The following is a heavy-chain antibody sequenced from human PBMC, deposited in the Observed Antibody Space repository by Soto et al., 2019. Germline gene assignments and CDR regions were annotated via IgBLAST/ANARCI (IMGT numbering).Heavy chain of an antibody. CDR2: MNPNSGNT. V-gene: IGHV1-8*01. Sequence: QVQLVQSGAEVKKPGASVKVSCKASGYTFTSYDINWVRQATGQGLEWMGWMNPNSGNTGYAQKFQGRVTMTRDTSISTAYMELSSLRCEDPAVYYCARGINRGIFGVVTMPSDYYYYMDVWGKGTKVTVSS. D-gene: IGHD3-3*01. CDR3: ARGINRGIFGVVTMPSDYYYYMDV. CDR1: GYTFTSYD. J-gene: IGHJ6*03.